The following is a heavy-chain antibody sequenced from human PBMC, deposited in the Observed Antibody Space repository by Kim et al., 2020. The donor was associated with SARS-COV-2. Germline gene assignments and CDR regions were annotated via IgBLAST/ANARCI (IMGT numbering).Heavy chain of an antibody. CDR3: ARLSQHFDWLSLTFDY. Sequence: SETLSLTCTVSGGSISSSNYYWGWIRQPPGKGLEWIGTMYYSGSTYYNPSLKSRVTISVDTSKNQFSLNLSSVTAADTAVYYCARLSQHFDWLSLTFDYWGQGTLVTVSS. J-gene: IGHJ4*02. D-gene: IGHD3-9*01. CDR1: GGSISSSNYY. CDR2: MYYSGST. V-gene: IGHV4-39*01.